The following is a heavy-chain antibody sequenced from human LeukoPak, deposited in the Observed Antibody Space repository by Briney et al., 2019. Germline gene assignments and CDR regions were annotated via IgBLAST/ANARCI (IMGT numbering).Heavy chain of an antibody. D-gene: IGHD3-3*01. CDR3: ARDQPAPYDFWSASNWFDP. CDR1: GFTFSDHY. CDR2: SRNKANSYTT. J-gene: IGHJ5*02. V-gene: IGHV3-72*01. Sequence: QAGGSLRLSCVASGFTFSDHYMDWVRQAPGKGLEWVGRSRNKANSYTTEYAASVKGRFTISRDDSRNSLYLQMNSLKTEDTAVYYCARDQPAPYDFWSASNWFDPWGQGTLVTVSS.